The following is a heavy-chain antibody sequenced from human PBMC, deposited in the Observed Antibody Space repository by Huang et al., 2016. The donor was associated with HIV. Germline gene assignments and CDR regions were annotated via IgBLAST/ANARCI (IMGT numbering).Heavy chain of an antibody. J-gene: IGHJ4*02. CDR3: AKGGSAAAVLDF. CDR2: ISYEAKTK. Sequence: QVQLVESGGGVVQPGRSLRISCAASGFTFSSYGMHWVRQAPGKGGEGVAVISYEAKTKYYADSVKGRFSISRDNSKTTVYLQLNSLRLEDTAVYYCAKGGSAAAVLDFWGQGTLVTVSS. V-gene: IGHV3-30*18. CDR1: GFTFSSYG. D-gene: IGHD6-13*01.